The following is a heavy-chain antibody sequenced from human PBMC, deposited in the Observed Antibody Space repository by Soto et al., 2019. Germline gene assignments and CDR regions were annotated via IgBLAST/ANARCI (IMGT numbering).Heavy chain of an antibody. D-gene: IGHD1-7*01. CDR1: GYTFTSYG. V-gene: IGHV1-18*01. Sequence: QVQLGQSGAEVKKPGASVKVSCKASGYTFTSYGISWVRQAPGQGLEWMGWISAYNGNTNYAQKLQGRVTMTTDTATSTAYMELRSLRSDDTAVYYCARVRGYNWNYNWFDPWGQGTLVTVSS. CDR2: ISAYNGNT. CDR3: ARVRGYNWNYNWFDP. J-gene: IGHJ5*02.